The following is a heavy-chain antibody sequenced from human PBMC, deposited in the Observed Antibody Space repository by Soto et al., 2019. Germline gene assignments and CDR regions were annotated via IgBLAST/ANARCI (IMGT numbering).Heavy chain of an antibody. CDR3: AREARRRYTYGYNWFDP. J-gene: IGHJ5*02. CDR2: INADDGNT. V-gene: IGHV1-3*05. Sequence: QVQVVQSRAEEKKPGASVKVSCKASGYTFSRFSIHWVRQAPGQRLEWMGWINADDGNTKYSQEFQGRVTITSDTSASTDYMELNSLTSDDTAVYYCAREARRRYTYGYNWFDPWGQGTLVTVSS. CDR1: GYTFSRFS. D-gene: IGHD5-18*01.